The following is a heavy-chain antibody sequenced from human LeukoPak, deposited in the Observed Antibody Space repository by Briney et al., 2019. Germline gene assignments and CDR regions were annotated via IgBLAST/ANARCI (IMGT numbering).Heavy chain of an antibody. J-gene: IGHJ5*02. V-gene: IGHV4-34*01. CDR1: GGSFSGYY. CDR2: INHSGST. Sequence: SETLSLTCAVYGGSFSGYYWSWIRQPPGKGLEWIGEINHSGSTNYNPSLKSRVTISVDTSKNQFSLKLSSVTAADTAVYYCARGTGFDPWGQGTLVTVSS. CDR3: ARGTGFDP.